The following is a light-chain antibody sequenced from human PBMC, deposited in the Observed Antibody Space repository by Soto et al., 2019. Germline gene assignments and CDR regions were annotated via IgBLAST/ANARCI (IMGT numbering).Light chain of an antibody. CDR1: QTILYTSNSKNY. CDR2: WAS. Sequence: DIVMTQSPDSLAVSLGERATINYKSSQTILYTSNSKNYLAWYQQKPGQPPKLLIYWASTRESGVPDRFSGSGSGTDFTLTISSLQAEDVAVYYCQQYYTTPRTFGRGTKVEIK. J-gene: IGKJ1*01. CDR3: QQYYTTPRT. V-gene: IGKV4-1*01.